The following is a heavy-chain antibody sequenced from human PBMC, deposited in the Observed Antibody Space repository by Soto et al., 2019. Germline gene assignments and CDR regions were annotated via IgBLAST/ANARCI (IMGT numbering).Heavy chain of an antibody. D-gene: IGHD5-18*01. J-gene: IGHJ4*02. CDR1: GGIFRSNA. CDR2: IIPQFPTP. V-gene: IGHV1-69*01. CDR3: ARDAADTPMVY. Sequence: QVQLVQSGAEVRRPGSSVMVSCKSSGGIFRSNAINWVRQAPGQGLEWMGAIIPQFPTPYFAQKFQGRVTITADESTSTAYMALNSLRSDDTAVYFCARDAADTPMVYWGQGTLLIVSS.